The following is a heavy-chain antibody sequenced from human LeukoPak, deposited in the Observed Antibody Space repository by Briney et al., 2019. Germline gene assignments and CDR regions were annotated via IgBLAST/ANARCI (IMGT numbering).Heavy chain of an antibody. Sequence: SETLSLTCTVSGGSISTITYYWGWIRQPPGKGLEWVGHMYYRGNTFYNPSLKSRVTISVDTSKNQFSLRLGSVTAADTAVYYCARGLNNRKSGRRFDVFEIWGQGTMVTVSS. D-gene: IGHD1-14*01. CDR1: GGSISTITYY. J-gene: IGHJ3*02. CDR3: ARGLNNRKSGRRFDVFEI. V-gene: IGHV4-39*07. CDR2: MYYRGNT.